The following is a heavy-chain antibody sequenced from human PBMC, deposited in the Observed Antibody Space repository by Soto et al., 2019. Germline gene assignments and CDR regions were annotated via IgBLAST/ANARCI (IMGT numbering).Heavy chain of an antibody. D-gene: IGHD4-17*01. CDR1: GFTFSSYA. CDR2: ISGSGGST. CDR3: AKDGTVTSAFDY. Sequence: GGSLRLSCAASGFTFSSYAMSWVRQAPGKGLEWVSAISGSGGSTYYADSVKGRLTISRDNSKNTLYPQMNSLRAEDTAVYYCAKDGTVTSAFDYCGQGTLVTVSS. V-gene: IGHV3-23*01. J-gene: IGHJ4*02.